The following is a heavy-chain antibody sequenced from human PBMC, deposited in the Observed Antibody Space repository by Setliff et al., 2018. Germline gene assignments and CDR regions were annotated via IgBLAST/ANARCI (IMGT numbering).Heavy chain of an antibody. D-gene: IGHD3-10*01. Sequence: PGGSLRLSCAASGFTFSTSAMTWVRQAPGEGLEWVSAISSDGTSVYYVGSVRGRFTISRDNSQNTLYLQMNSLRADDTAVYYCRLWSGETSRDYWGQGTLVTVPQ. CDR3: RLWSGETSRDY. CDR2: ISSDGTSV. V-gene: IGHV3-23*01. J-gene: IGHJ4*02. CDR1: GFTFSTSA.